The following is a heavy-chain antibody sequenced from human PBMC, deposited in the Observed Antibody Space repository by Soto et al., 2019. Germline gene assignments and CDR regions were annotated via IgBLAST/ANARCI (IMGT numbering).Heavy chain of an antibody. CDR3: ARGPYYDFWSGYSEPYYFDY. CDR1: GYTFTSYG. J-gene: IGHJ4*02. CDR2: ISAYNGNT. V-gene: IGHV1-18*04. Sequence: QVPLVQSGAEVKKPGASVKVSCKASGYTFTSYGISWVRQAPGQGLEWMGWISAYNGNTNYAQKLQGRVTMTTDTSTSTAYMELRSLRSDDTAMYYCARGPYYDFWSGYSEPYYFDYWGQGTRVTVSS. D-gene: IGHD3-3*01.